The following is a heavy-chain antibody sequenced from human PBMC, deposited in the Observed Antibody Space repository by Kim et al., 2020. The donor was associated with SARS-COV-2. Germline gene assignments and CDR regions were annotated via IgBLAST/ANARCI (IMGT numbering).Heavy chain of an antibody. CDR2: ISYDGSNK. CDR3: ARGHQQLADAFDI. D-gene: IGHD6-13*01. CDR1: GFTFSSYA. Sequence: GGSLRLSCAASGFTFSSYAMHWVRQAPGKGLEWVAVISYDGSNKYYADSVKGRFTISRDNSKNTLYLQMNSLRAEDTAVYYCARGHQQLADAFDIWGQGTMVTVSS. J-gene: IGHJ3*02. V-gene: IGHV3-30-3*01.